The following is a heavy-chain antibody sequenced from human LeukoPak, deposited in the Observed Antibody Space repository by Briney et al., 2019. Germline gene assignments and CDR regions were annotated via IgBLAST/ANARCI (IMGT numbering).Heavy chain of an antibody. Sequence: HPGGSLRLSCAASGFTFSSYAMSWVRQAPGKGLEWVSAISGSGGSTYYADSVKGRFTISRDNSKNTLYLQMNSLRAEDTAVYYCAKDPCSGGSCYLYYFDYWGQGTLVTVS. CDR1: GFTFSSYA. D-gene: IGHD2-15*01. CDR2: ISGSGGST. CDR3: AKDPCSGGSCYLYYFDY. V-gene: IGHV3-23*01. J-gene: IGHJ4*02.